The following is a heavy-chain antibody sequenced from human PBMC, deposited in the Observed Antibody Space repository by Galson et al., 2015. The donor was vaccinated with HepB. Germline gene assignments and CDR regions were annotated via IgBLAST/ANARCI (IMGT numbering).Heavy chain of an antibody. J-gene: IGHJ4*02. D-gene: IGHD6-19*01. CDR3: AKARAVAGTAGFDS. CDR1: GFTFSSYA. V-gene: IGHV3-74*01. CDR2: INTEGSST. Sequence: SLRLSCAASGFTFSSYAMHWVRQVPGKGLVWVSRINTEGSSTSYADSVKGRFTISRDNAKDTVDLQMKSLRAEDTAVYYCAKARAVAGTAGFDSWGQGTLVTVSP.